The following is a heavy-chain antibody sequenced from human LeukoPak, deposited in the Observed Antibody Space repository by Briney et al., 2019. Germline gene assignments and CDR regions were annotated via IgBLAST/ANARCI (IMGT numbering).Heavy chain of an antibody. CDR2: IKNDGSEK. J-gene: IGHJ4*02. Sequence: SGGSLRLSCAATGFTFSNNWMSWVRQAPGKGLEWVANIKNDGSEKYYVDSVKGRFTISRDNAKNSLYLQVNSLRPEDTAVYYCARGGWKPVDYWGQGTLVTVSS. CDR3: ARGGWKPVDY. D-gene: IGHD1-1*01. CDR1: GFTFSNNW. V-gene: IGHV3-7*05.